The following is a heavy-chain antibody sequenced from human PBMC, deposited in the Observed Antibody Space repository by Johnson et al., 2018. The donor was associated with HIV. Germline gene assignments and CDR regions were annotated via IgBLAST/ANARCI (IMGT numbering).Heavy chain of an antibody. V-gene: IGHV3-30*18. CDR2: ISHDGSNQ. Sequence: QVQLVESGGGVVQPGRSLRLSCGASGFTFSNFGMHWVRQAPGKGLEWVAVISHDGSNQYYADSVKGRFTISRDNSKNTVYMQLNSLRAEDTAVYYCAKLHCAFDIWGQGTMVTVSS. CDR1: GFTFSNFG. J-gene: IGHJ3*02. CDR3: AKLHCAFDI.